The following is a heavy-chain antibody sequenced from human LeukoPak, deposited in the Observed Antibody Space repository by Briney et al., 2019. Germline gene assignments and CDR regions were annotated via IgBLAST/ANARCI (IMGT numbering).Heavy chain of an antibody. D-gene: IGHD1-1*01. CDR3: ARSPPTTYHCDY. CDR1: GYTFTGYY. J-gene: IGHJ4*02. Sequence: ASLKVSCKASGYTFTGYYMHWVRQAPGQGLEWMGWINPNSGGTNYAQKFQGRVTMTRDTSINTAYMELSRLRTDDTVVYYCARSPPTTYHCDYWGPGTLVPVSS. V-gene: IGHV1-2*02. CDR2: INPNSGGT.